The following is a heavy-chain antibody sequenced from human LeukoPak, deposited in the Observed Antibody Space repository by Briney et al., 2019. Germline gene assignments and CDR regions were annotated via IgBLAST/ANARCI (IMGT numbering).Heavy chain of an antibody. CDR1: AFTFSSYS. CDR2: ISSSSSTI. Sequence: PGGSLRLSCAASAFTFSSYSMNWVRQAPGKGLEWVSYISSSSSTIYYADSVKGRFTISRDNAKNSLYLQMNSLRDEDTAVYYCARVWGIAAAGGEIEYWGQGTLVTVSS. V-gene: IGHV3-48*02. CDR3: ARVWGIAAAGGEIEY. D-gene: IGHD6-13*01. J-gene: IGHJ4*02.